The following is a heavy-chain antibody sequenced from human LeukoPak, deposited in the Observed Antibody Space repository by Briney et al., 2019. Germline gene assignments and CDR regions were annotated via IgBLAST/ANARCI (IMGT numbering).Heavy chain of an antibody. CDR1: GGSFSGYY. D-gene: IGHD2-2*02. V-gene: IGHV4-34*01. J-gene: IGHJ4*02. Sequence: SETLSLTCGVYGGSFSGYYWSWIRQPPGKGLEWIGEINHSGSTSYNPSLKSRVSISVDTSKNQFSLKLSSVTAADTAVYYCARRAGYCSSTNCYRYAYFDYWDQGTLVTVSS. CDR2: INHSGST. CDR3: ARRAGYCSSTNCYRYAYFDY.